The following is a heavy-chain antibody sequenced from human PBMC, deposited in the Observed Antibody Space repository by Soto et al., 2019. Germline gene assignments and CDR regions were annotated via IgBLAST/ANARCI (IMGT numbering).Heavy chain of an antibody. V-gene: IGHV3-23*01. J-gene: IGHJ4*02. Sequence: EVQLLESGGGLVQPGGSLRLSCAASGFTFSSYAMSWVRQAPGKGLEWVSAISGSGGSTYHADSVKGRFTISRDNSKNTLYLQMNSLRAEDTAVYYCAKIRRSSGYLIDYWGQGTLVTVSS. CDR1: GFTFSSYA. D-gene: IGHD3-22*01. CDR3: AKIRRSSGYLIDY. CDR2: ISGSGGST.